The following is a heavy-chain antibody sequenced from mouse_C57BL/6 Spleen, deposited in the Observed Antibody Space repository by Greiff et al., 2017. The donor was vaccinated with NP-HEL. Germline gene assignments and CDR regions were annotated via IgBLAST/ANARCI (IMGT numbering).Heavy chain of an antibody. Sequence: VQLKESGPVLVKPGASVKMSCKASGYTFTDYYMNWVKQSHGKSLEWIGVINPYNGGTSYNQKFKGKATLTVDKSSSTAYMELNSLTSEDSAVYYCARSRVTTVENYWGQGTTLTVSS. CDR1: GYTFTDYY. V-gene: IGHV1-19*01. J-gene: IGHJ2*01. D-gene: IGHD1-1*01. CDR2: INPYNGGT. CDR3: ARSRVTTVENY.